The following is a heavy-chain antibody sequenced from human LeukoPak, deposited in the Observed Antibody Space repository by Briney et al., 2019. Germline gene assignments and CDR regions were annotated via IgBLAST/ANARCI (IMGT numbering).Heavy chain of an antibody. CDR2: IYYSGST. Sequence: SSETLSLACTVSGGSISSSSYYWGWIRQPPGKGLEWIGSIYYSGSTYYNPSLKSRVTISVDTSKNQFSLKLSSVTAADTAVYYCTRQTKNYFDYWGQGTLVTVSS. CDR3: TRQTKNYFDY. J-gene: IGHJ4*02. V-gene: IGHV4-39*01. CDR1: GGSISSSSYY.